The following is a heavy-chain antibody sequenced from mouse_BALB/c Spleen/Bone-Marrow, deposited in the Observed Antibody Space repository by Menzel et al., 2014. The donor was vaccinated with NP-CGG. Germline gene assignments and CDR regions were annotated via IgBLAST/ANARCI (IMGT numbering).Heavy chain of an antibody. V-gene: IGHV1S81*02. Sequence: VQGVESGAELVKPGASVKLSCEASGYTFTNYWMHWVNQRPGQGLEWIGEINPTNGRSNYNEKLKSKATLTVDKSSSTAYMQLSSLTSEDSAVYYCARRGDYYGAMDYWGQGTSVTVSS. J-gene: IGHJ4*01. CDR1: GYTFTNYW. CDR2: INPTNGRS. D-gene: IGHD1-1*01. CDR3: ARRGDYYGAMDY.